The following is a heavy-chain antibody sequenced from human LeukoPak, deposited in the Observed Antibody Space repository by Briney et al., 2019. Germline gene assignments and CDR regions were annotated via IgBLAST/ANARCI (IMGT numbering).Heavy chain of an antibody. CDR1: GFTFNTYV. Sequence: GSLRLSCAASGFTFNTYVMHWVRQAPGKGLEWVAIISYDGSKKYYADSVKGRFAISRDKSNFTLYLQMNSLRAEDTAVYYCARDHEVTTLGGYFDYWGQGTLVTVSS. J-gene: IGHJ4*02. V-gene: IGHV3-30*03. D-gene: IGHD4-23*01. CDR3: ARDHEVTTLGGYFDY. CDR2: ISYDGSKK.